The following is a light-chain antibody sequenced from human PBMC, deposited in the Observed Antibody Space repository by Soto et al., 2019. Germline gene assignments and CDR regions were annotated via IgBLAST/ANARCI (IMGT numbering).Light chain of an antibody. Sequence: EIVMTQSPATLSVSPWERVTLSCRASQNILSNLAWYQQKPGQAPRLLLYGASTRATGIPARFSGSGSGTEFTLTISRLEPEDSAVYYCQHYDSSPPYTFGQGTKVDIK. V-gene: IGKV3-15*01. J-gene: IGKJ2*01. CDR2: GAS. CDR1: QNILSN. CDR3: QHYDSSPPYT.